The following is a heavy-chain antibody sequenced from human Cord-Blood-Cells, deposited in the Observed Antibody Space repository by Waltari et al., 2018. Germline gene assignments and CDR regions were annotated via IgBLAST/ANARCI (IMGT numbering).Heavy chain of an antibody. D-gene: IGHD6-19*01. CDR3: ARSLSNGSGWNFDY. CDR2: IYYSGST. J-gene: IGHJ4*02. Sequence: QVQLQESGPGLVKPSETLSLTCTVSGGSISSYYWSWIRQPPGKGLEWIGYIYYSGSTNSNPSLKSRVTISVDTSKNQFSLKLSSVTAADTAVYYCARSLSNGSGWNFDYWGQGTLVTVSS. V-gene: IGHV4-59*01. CDR1: GGSISSYY.